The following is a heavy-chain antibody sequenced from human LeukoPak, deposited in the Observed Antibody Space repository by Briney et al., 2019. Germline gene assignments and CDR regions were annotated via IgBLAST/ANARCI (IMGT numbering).Heavy chain of an antibody. D-gene: IGHD2-2*01. V-gene: IGHV1-2*02. CDR2: INPNSGGT. CDR1: GYTFTGYY. J-gene: IGHJ5*02. CDR3: ARDRLPDIVVVPAAVNWFDP. Sequence: ASVKVSCKASGYTFTGYYMHWVRQAPGQGLEWMGWINPNSGGTNYAQKFRGRVTMTRDTSISTAYMELSRLRSDDTAVYYCARDRLPDIVVVPAAVNWFDPWGQGTLVTVSS.